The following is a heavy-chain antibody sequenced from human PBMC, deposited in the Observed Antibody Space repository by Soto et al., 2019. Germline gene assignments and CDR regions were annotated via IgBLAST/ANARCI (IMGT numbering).Heavy chain of an antibody. CDR1: GGTVSTYT. D-gene: IGHD2-15*01. V-gene: IGHV1-69*01. Sequence: QVQLVQSGAEVKKPGSSVRVSCKASGGTVSTYTLTWVRQAPGQGLEWVGGIVPMFGSTTYAEKFQGRVTLAADDSTSTAYMDLRSPTSEDTAVYYWAREGARASCSGDHCQQLYNWIDPWGQGTLVTVSS. CDR3: AREGARASCSGDHCQQLYNWIDP. J-gene: IGHJ5*02. CDR2: IVPMFGST.